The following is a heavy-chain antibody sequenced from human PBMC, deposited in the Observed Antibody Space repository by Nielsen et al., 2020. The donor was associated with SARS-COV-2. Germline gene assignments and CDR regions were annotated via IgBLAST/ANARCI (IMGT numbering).Heavy chain of an antibody. Sequence: GESLKISCAASGFTFSSYGMHWVRQAPGKGLEWVAVISYNGSNKYYADSVKGRFTISRDNSKNTLYLQMNSLRAEDTAVYYCTRVEYSGYDSAGSAFDIWGQGTMVTVSS. D-gene: IGHD5-12*01. CDR1: GFTFSSYG. V-gene: IGHV3-30*03. CDR3: TRVEYSGYDSAGSAFDI. J-gene: IGHJ3*02. CDR2: ISYNGSNK.